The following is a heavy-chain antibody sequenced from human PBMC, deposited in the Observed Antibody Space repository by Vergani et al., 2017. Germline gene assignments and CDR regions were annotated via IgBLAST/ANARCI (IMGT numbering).Heavy chain of an antibody. Sequence: QVQLVESGGGVVQPGRSLRLSCAASGFTFSSYGMHWVRQAPGKGLEWVAVISYDGSNKYYADSVKGRFTISRDNSKNTLYLQMNSLRAEDTAVYYCANPEGVIPAAGGWFDPWGQGTLVTVSS. V-gene: IGHV3-30*18. CDR1: GFTFSSYG. CDR3: ANPEGVIPAAGGWFDP. J-gene: IGHJ5*02. CDR2: ISYDGSNK. D-gene: IGHD2-2*01.